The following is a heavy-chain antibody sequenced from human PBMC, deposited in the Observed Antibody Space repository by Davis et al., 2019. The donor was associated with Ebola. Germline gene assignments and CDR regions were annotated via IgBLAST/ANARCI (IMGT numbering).Heavy chain of an antibody. D-gene: IGHD3-22*01. CDR2: IYHSGST. V-gene: IGHV4-4*02. J-gene: IGHJ4*02. Sequence: MPGGSLRLSCAVSGGSISSSNWWSWVRQPPGKGLEWIGEIYHSGSTNYNPSLKSRVTISVDTSKNQFSLKLSSVTAADTAVYYCASSSGYYSPHFDYWGQGTLVTVSS. CDR1: GGSISSSNW. CDR3: ASSSGYYSPHFDY.